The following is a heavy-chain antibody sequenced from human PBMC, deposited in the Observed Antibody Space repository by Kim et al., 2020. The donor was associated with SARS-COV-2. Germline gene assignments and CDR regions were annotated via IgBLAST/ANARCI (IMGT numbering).Heavy chain of an antibody. Sequence: SETLSLTCAVSGGSISSLSWWSWVRQAPGKGLEWIGEISHRGSTNYHPSLKSRMTISIDNSKNQFSLKLTSVTAADTAIYFCAGFSADMMSMMWGRGGWLDPWGQGTRLTVSS. CDR3: AGFSADMMSMMWGRGGWLDP. J-gene: IGHJ5*02. D-gene: IGHD3-16*01. CDR1: GGSISSLSW. V-gene: IGHV4-4*02. CDR2: ISHRGST.